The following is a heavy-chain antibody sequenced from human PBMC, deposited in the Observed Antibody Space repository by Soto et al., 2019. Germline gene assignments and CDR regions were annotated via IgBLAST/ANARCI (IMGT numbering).Heavy chain of an antibody. D-gene: IGHD3-16*01. Sequence: QVQLVESGGGFVKPGGSLRLSCAASGFTFSDYYMSWIRQAPGKGLEYISYISNGGSFIYYADSVKGRFTISRDTAKTSLYLQMNSLRAEDTALYYCARHRYYEGSVPGYGMDVWGQGTTVTVSS. CDR2: ISNGGSFI. V-gene: IGHV3-11*01. CDR1: GFTFSDYY. J-gene: IGHJ6*02. CDR3: ARHRYYEGSVPGYGMDV.